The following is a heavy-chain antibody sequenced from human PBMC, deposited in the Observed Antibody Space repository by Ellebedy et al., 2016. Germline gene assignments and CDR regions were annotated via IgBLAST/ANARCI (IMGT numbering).Heavy chain of an antibody. Sequence: GESLKISXAASGFTFSSYSFNWVRQAPGKGLEWVSHISRSSGSVMYYADSVKGRFTISRDNSKNTLYLQMNSLRAEDTALYYCARVPAVRYFDGMDVWGQGTTVTVSS. J-gene: IGHJ6*02. CDR1: GFTFSSYS. V-gene: IGHV3-48*01. CDR2: ISRSSGSVM. CDR3: ARVPAVRYFDGMDV. D-gene: IGHD3-9*01.